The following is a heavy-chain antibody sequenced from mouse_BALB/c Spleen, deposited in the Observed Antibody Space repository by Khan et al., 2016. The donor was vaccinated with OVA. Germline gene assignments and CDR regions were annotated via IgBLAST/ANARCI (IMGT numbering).Heavy chain of an antibody. CDR1: GFSLTDYG. CDR3: ARELRLGRFAY. J-gene: IGHJ3*01. CDR2: IWGDGST. D-gene: IGHD1-2*01. V-gene: IGHV2-6-7*01. Sequence: VELKESGPGLVAPSQSLSITCTVSGFSLTDYGINWIRQPPGKGLEWLGMIWGDGSTDYNSALKSRLSISKDNSKSQVFLKMNSLQTDDTARFYCARELRLGRFAYWGQGTLVTVSA.